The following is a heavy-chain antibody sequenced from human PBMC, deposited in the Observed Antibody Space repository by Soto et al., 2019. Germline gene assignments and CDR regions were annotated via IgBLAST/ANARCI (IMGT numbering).Heavy chain of an antibody. CDR2: IYYSGST. Sequence: QLQLQESGPGLVKPSETLSLTCTVSGGSISSSSYYWGWIRQPPGKGLEWIGSIYYSGSTYYNPSLKSRVPISVDTSKTLFSLKLSSVPAADTAVYYCASLRRDYYDSSGYENYWGQGTLVTVSS. CDR3: ASLRRDYYDSSGYENY. D-gene: IGHD3-22*01. V-gene: IGHV4-39*02. J-gene: IGHJ4*02. CDR1: GGSISSSSYY.